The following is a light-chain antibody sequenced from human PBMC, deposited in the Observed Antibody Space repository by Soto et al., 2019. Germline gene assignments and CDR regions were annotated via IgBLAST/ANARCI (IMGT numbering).Light chain of an antibody. J-gene: IGLJ2*01. CDR2: ANN. CDR3: QSYDSSLSGSEVV. V-gene: IGLV1-40*01. Sequence: QLVLTQPPSVSGAPGQRITISCTGSSSNIGTGYDVHWYQQLPGTAPKLLIYANNNRPSGVPDRFSGSKSGTSASLAITGVQAEDEADYYYQSYDSSLSGSEVVFGGGTKLTVL. CDR1: SSNIGTGYD.